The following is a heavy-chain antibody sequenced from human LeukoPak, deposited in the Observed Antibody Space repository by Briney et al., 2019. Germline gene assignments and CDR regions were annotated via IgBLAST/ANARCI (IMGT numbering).Heavy chain of an antibody. J-gene: IGHJ6*03. Sequence: GGSLRLSCAASGFTFSSYSMNWVRQAPGKGLEWVSSISSSSSYIYYSDSVKGRFTISRDNAKNSLYLQMNSLRAEDTAVYYCARVNKLGRGRYCSSTSCYFKYYYYYMDVWGKGTTVTVSS. D-gene: IGHD2-2*01. CDR1: GFTFSSYS. V-gene: IGHV3-21*01. CDR2: ISSSSSYI. CDR3: ARVNKLGRGRYCSSTSCYFKYYYYYMDV.